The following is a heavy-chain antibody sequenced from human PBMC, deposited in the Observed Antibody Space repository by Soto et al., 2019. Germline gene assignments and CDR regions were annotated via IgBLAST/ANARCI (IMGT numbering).Heavy chain of an antibody. V-gene: IGHV3-23*01. CDR1: GFTFNNYA. Sequence: GGSLRLSCAASGFTFNNYAMTWVRQAPGKGLEWVSTISGNGENTFHADSVKGRFTISRDNSKDTLYLQMDSLRAEDTALYYCAKDDRNFWNGYPSKFVYWGQGTLVTVSS. CDR2: ISGNGENT. J-gene: IGHJ4*02. D-gene: IGHD3-3*01. CDR3: AKDDRNFWNGYPSKFVY.